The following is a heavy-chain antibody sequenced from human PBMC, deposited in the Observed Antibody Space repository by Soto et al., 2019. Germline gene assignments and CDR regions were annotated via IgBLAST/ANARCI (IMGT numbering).Heavy chain of an antibody. CDR2: IRVNNGDT. Sequence: ASVKVSCKASGYTFTNSGFSWVRQAPGQGLEWVGWIRVNNGDTHYAQKLQGRVTMTTDTSTSTAYMELRSLTSDDTAVYYCARGGSPMRYVLDYWGQGTPVTVSS. CDR3: ARGGSPMRYVLDY. J-gene: IGHJ4*02. CDR1: GYTFTNSG. V-gene: IGHV1-18*01. D-gene: IGHD3-22*01.